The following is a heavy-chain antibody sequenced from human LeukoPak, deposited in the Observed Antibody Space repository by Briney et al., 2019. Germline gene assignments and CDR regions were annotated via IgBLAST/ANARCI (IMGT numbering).Heavy chain of an antibody. CDR2: INPNSGGT. Sequence: ASVKVSCKASGYTFTGYYMHWVRQAPGQGLEWMGWINPNSGGTNYAQKFQGRVTMTRDTSISTAYMELSRLRSDDTAVYYCARDPGGGSSFDYWGQGTLVTVSS. D-gene: IGHD6-6*01. V-gene: IGHV1-2*02. CDR1: GYTFTGYY. J-gene: IGHJ4*02. CDR3: ARDPGGGSSFDY.